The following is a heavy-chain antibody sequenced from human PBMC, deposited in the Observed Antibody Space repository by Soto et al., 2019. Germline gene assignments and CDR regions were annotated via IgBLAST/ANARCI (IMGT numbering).Heavy chain of an antibody. CDR2: IYPGDSDT. V-gene: IGHV5-51*01. CDR1: GYSLTRYL. J-gene: IGHJ4*02. CDR3: ARLQAAAGDNDLTFDY. Sequence: GGAPKISRKGSGYSLTRYLIRWVGQMPGESLEWMGIIYPGDSDTRYSPSFQGQVTISADKSISTAYLQWSSLKASDTAMYYCARLQAAAGDNDLTFDYWGQGTLVTVSS. D-gene: IGHD6-13*01.